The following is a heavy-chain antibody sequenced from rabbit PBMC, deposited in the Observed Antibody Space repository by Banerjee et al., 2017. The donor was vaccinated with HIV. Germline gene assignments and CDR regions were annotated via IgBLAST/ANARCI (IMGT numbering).Heavy chain of an antibody. CDR2: IYNGDGST. V-gene: IGHV1S47*01. D-gene: IGHD8-1*01. J-gene: IGHJ4*01. Sequence: QEQLEESGGGLVQPEGSLKLFCKASGFDFSNNAMCWVRQTPGKGPEWIACIYNGDGSTYYASWVNGRFSISRENAQNTVLLQMTSLTAADTATYFCARDGAGGSYFALWGPGTLVTVS. CDR1: GFDFSNNA. CDR3: ARDGAGGSYFAL.